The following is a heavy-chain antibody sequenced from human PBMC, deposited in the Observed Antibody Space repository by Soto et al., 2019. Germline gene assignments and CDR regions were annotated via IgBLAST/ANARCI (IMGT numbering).Heavy chain of an antibody. CDR1: GYTFTGYY. CDR2: INPNSGGT. CDR3: AREKSGYPQAFDI. D-gene: IGHD5-12*01. V-gene: IGHV1-2*04. J-gene: IGHJ3*02. Sequence: QVQLVQSGAEVKKPGASVKVSCKASGYTFTGYYMHWVRQAPGQGLEWMGWINPNSGGTNYAQKFQGWVTRTRDTSISTAYMELSRLRSDDTAVYYCAREKSGYPQAFDIWGQGTMVTVSS.